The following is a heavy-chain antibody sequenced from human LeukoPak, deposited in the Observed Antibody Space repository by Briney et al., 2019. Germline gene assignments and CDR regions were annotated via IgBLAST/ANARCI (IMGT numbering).Heavy chain of an antibody. Sequence: PSETLSLTCTVSNVSISSSFYSWGWIRQPPGKGLEWIVTISYSGSAYYNPSLKSRVVISVDTSKNQFSLKLSSVTAADTAVYYCARTLRNQFAGFDPWGQGTLVTVSS. V-gene: IGHV4-39*07. J-gene: IGHJ5*02. CDR3: ARTLRNQFAGFDP. CDR2: ISYSGSA. D-gene: IGHD3-10*01. CDR1: NVSISSSFYS.